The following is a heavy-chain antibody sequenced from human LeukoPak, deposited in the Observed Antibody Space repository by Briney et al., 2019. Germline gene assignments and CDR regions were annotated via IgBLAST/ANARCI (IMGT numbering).Heavy chain of an antibody. D-gene: IGHD5-12*01. Sequence: GGSLRLSCAASGFTFDDYAMHWVRQAPGKGLEWVSGISWNSGSIGYADSVKGRFTISRDNAKNSLYLQMNSLRAEDTALYYCAKDTGYSGYDSPYYYYYGMDVWGQGPRSPSP. CDR3: AKDTGYSGYDSPYYYYYGMDV. V-gene: IGHV3-9*01. J-gene: IGHJ6*02. CDR2: ISWNSGSI. CDR1: GFTFDDYA.